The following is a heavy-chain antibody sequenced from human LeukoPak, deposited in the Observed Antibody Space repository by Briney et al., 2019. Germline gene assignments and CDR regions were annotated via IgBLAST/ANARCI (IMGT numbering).Heavy chain of an antibody. CDR3: ARDVTALDS. CDR1: GFTFSSYW. CDR2: INQGGSER. V-gene: IGHV3-7*01. J-gene: IGHJ4*02. Sequence: GGSLRLSCAAFGFTFSSYWMSWVRQAPEKGLEWVANINQGGSERYYVDSVRGRFTISRDNAKNSLYLQMNSLRADDTAVYYCARDVTALDSWGQGTLVTVSS. D-gene: IGHD2-2*01.